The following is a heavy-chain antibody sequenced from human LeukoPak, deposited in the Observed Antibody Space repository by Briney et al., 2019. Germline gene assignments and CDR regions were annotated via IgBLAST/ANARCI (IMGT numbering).Heavy chain of an antibody. Sequence: ASVKVSCKASGYTFTGYYMHWVRQAPGQGLEWTGWINPNSGGTNYAQKFQGRVTMTRDTSISTAYMELSRLRSDDTAVYYCAVGLDIAMPGKVPTGWGQGTLVTVSS. J-gene: IGHJ4*02. CDR3: AVGLDIAMPGKVPTG. CDR2: INPNSGGT. D-gene: IGHD6-19*01. V-gene: IGHV1-2*02. CDR1: GYTFTGYY.